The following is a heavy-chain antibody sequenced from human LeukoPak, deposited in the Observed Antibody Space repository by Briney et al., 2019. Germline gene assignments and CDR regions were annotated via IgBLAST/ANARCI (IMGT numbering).Heavy chain of an antibody. D-gene: IGHD6-19*01. V-gene: IGHV1-18*01. J-gene: IGHJ4*02. CDR3: AGVAGTYQPTVY. CDR1: GYTFTSYG. CDR2: ISAYNGNT. Sequence: ASVKVSCKASGYTFTSYGISWVRQAPGQGLEWMGWISAYNGNTNYAQKLQGRVTMTTDTSTSTAYMELRSLRAEDTAVYYCAGVAGTYQPTVYWGQGTLVTVSS.